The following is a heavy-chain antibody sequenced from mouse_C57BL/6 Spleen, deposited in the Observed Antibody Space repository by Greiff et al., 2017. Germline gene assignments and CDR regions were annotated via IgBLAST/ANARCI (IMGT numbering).Heavy chain of an antibody. Sequence: VQLQQPGAELVRPGTSVKLSCKASGYTFTSYWMHWVKQRPGQGLEWIGVIDPSDSYTNYNQKFKGKATLTVDTSSSTAYMQLSSLTSEDSAVYYCARRGDDLSFDYWGQGTTLTVSS. V-gene: IGHV1-59*01. J-gene: IGHJ2*01. D-gene: IGHD1-1*01. CDR2: IDPSDSYT. CDR3: ARRGDDLSFDY. CDR1: GYTFTSYW.